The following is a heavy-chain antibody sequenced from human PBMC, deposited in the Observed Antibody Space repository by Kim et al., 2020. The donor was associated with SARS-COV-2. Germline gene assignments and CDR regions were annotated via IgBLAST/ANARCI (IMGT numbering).Heavy chain of an antibody. J-gene: IGHJ4*02. V-gene: IGHV3-21*01. D-gene: IGHD3-10*01. Sequence: VKGRFTISRDNAKNSLYLQMNSLRAEDTAVYYCARGGKELLWFGEHPSRYWGQGTLVTVSS. CDR3: ARGGKELLWFGEHPSRY.